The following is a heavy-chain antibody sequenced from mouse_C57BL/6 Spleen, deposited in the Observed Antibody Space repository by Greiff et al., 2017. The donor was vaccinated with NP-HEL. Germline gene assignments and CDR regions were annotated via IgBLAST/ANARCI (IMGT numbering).Heavy chain of an antibody. Sequence: VQLQQSGPELVKPGASVKIPCKASGYTFTDHNMDWVKQSHGKSLEWIGDINPNNGGTIYNQKFKGKATLTVDKSSSTAYMELRSLTSEDTAVYYCARGNGYYDFDYWGQGTTLTVSS. CDR3: ARGNGYYDFDY. CDR2: INPNNGGT. J-gene: IGHJ2*01. D-gene: IGHD2-3*01. V-gene: IGHV1-18*01. CDR1: GYTFTDHN.